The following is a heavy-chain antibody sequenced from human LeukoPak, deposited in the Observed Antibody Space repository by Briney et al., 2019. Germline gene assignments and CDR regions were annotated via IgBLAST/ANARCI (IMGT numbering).Heavy chain of an antibody. J-gene: IGHJ4*02. CDR1: GFTFSSYG. CDR2: ISYDGSNK. Sequence: PGRSLRLSCAASGFTFSSYGMHWVRQAPGKGLEWVAVISYDGSNKYYADSVKGRFTISRDNSKNTLYLQMNSLRAEDTAVYYCARDPNPYYDFWSGYPTLGYWGQGTLVTVSS. D-gene: IGHD3-3*01. CDR3: ARDPNPYYDFWSGYPTLGY. V-gene: IGHV3-30*03.